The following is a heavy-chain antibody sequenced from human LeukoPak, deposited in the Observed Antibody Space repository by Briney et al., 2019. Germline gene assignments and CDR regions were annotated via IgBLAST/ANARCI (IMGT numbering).Heavy chain of an antibody. CDR1: GGSFSGYY. Sequence: SETLSLTCAVYGGSFSGYYWSWIRQPPGKGPEWIGEINHSGSTNYNASLKSRVTISVDTSKNQFSLRLSSVTAADTAVYYCAPRGDIEHSYGYGKWFDPWGQGTRVTVSS. V-gene: IGHV4-34*01. J-gene: IGHJ5*02. D-gene: IGHD5-18*01. CDR2: INHSGST. CDR3: APRGDIEHSYGYGKWFDP.